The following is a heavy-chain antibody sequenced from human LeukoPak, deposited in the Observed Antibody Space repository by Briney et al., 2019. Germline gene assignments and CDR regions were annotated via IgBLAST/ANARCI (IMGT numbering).Heavy chain of an antibody. V-gene: IGHV3-7*01. CDR1: GFTFSSHW. Sequence: GGSLRLSCAASGFTFSSHWMSWVRQAPGKGLEWVANIKQDGSEKYYVDSVKGRFTISRDNTKNSLYLQMNSLRAEDTAVYYCARDRLNAFWSGESWDYWGQGTLVTVSS. CDR2: IKQDGSEK. CDR3: ARDRLNAFWSGESWDY. J-gene: IGHJ4*02. D-gene: IGHD3-3*01.